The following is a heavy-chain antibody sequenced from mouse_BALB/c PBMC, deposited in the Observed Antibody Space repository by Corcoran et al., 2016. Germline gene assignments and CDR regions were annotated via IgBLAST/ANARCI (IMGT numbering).Heavy chain of an antibody. CDR2: IDAANGST. V-gene: IGHV14-3*02. D-gene: IGHD2-1*01. J-gene: IGHJ2*01. CDR3: GRSREGNYVVY. CDR1: GFNIKDTY. Sequence: VQLQQSGAELVKTGASVKLSCTASGFNIKDTYMHWVKQRPEQGLGWIGRIDAANGSTKYDPKFQGKATRTADTSSNKVYLQLSSLTSEATAVYYCGRSREGNYVVYWGQGTTLTVSS.